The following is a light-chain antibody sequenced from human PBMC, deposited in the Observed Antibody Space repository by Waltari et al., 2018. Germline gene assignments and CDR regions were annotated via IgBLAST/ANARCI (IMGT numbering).Light chain of an antibody. V-gene: IGLV3-25*03. J-gene: IGLJ3*02. CDR2: KDN. CDR1: ALPKQY. CDR3: QSADSSGTWV. Sequence: SYELTQPPSVSVSPGQPARITCSGDALPKQYAHWYQQKPGQAPVMVIYKDNERPSGIPERFSGSSSGTTVTLTISGVQAEDEADYYCQSADSSGTWVFGGGTNLTVL.